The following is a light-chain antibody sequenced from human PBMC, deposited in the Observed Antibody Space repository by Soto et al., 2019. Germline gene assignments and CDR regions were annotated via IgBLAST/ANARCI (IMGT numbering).Light chain of an antibody. CDR1: QSIFYSSNNKNY. V-gene: IGKV4-1*01. J-gene: IGKJ1*01. CDR3: QQYYSATTGT. Sequence: IEITPSRYSLAVSMGERATINCKSSQSIFYSSNNKNYLAWYQQKPGQPPKLLIYWASTRESGVPDRFSGSGSGTDFTLTIASLQAEDVAGYYCQQYYSATTGTFGHGTKVDIK. CDR2: WAS.